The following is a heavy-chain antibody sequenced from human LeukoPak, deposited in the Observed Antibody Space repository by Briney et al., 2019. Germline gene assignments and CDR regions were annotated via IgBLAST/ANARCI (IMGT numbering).Heavy chain of an antibody. V-gene: IGHV3-30*01. J-gene: IGHJ4*02. CDR2: IRYDGINE. CDR3: SKDRGVFGVAYSLDY. D-gene: IGHD3-3*01. Sequence: AAIRYDGINEYYADSVKGRFTISRDLSKNTLFLQMNSLRPEDTAVYYCSKDRGVFGVAYSLDYWGQGTLVTVSS.